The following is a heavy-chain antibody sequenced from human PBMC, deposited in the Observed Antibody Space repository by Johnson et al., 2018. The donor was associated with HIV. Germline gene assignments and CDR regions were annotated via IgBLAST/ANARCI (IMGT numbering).Heavy chain of an antibody. CDR1: GFAFRTYW. J-gene: IGHJ3*01. CDR3: AKVDCGGDTCAGYDPFDL. V-gene: IGHV3-74*03. Sequence: VQLVESGGGLVQPGGSLRLSCAASGFAFRTYWMVWVRQVPGKRPVWVARIYNDGSRTTYADSVRGRFTIPRGNAKYTVDLQMNSLRVEYTAVYYCAKVDCGGDTCAGYDPFDLWGQGTLVTVSS. D-gene: IGHD2-21*01. CDR2: IYNDGSRT.